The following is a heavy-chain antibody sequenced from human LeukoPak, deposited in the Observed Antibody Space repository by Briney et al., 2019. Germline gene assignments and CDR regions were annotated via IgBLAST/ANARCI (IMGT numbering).Heavy chain of an antibody. CDR1: GFTFRSYG. CDR3: AKKGPDTSSGWGHDAFDI. V-gene: IGHV3-30*18. CDR2: MSYDGTNE. J-gene: IGHJ3*02. D-gene: IGHD6-19*01. Sequence: GGSLRLSCAASGFTFRSYGIHWVRQAPGKGLEWVAVMSYDGTNEYYADSLKGRFTISRDNSKNSLYLQMNSLRLEDTAVYYCAKKGPDTSSGWGHDAFDIWGQGTMVTVSS.